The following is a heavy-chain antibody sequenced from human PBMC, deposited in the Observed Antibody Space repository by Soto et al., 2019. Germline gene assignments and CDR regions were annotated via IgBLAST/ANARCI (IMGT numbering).Heavy chain of an antibody. CDR3: AAGGGLPRYY. D-gene: IGHD5-12*01. Sequence: SETLSLTCAVSGYSISSSNWWGWIRQPPGKGLEWIGYIYYSGTTYYNPSLKSRVTISVDRSKNQFSLKLSSVTAADTAVYYCAAGGGLPRYYWGQGTLVTVSS. CDR2: IYYSGTT. J-gene: IGHJ4*02. V-gene: IGHV4-28*01. CDR1: GYSISSSNW.